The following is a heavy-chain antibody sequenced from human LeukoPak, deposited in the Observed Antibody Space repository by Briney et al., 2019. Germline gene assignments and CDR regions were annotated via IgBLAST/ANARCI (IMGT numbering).Heavy chain of an antibody. D-gene: IGHD6-19*01. CDR2: IRYDGSNK. Sequence: GGSLRLSCAASGFTFSSYGMHWVRQAPGKGLEWVAFIRYDGSNKYYADSVKGRFTISRDNSKNTLYLQMNSLRAEDTAVYYCAMDQHVAGYNWFDPWGQGTLVTVSS. CDR3: AMDQHVAGYNWFDP. J-gene: IGHJ5*02. CDR1: GFTFSSYG. V-gene: IGHV3-30*02.